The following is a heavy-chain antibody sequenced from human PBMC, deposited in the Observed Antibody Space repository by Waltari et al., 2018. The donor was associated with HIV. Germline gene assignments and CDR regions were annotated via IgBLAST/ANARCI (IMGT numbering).Heavy chain of an antibody. V-gene: IGHV4-61*02. CDR1: GGSISSGSYY. Sequence: QVQLQESGPGLVKPSQTLSLTCTVSGGSISSGSYYWSWIRQPAGKGLEWIGRIYTSGSTNYNPSLKRRVTISVDTSKNQFSLKLSSVTAADTAVYYCARTDSSGPPSFGYWGQGTLVTVSS. CDR2: IYTSGST. CDR3: ARTDSSGPPSFGY. J-gene: IGHJ4*02. D-gene: IGHD6-19*01.